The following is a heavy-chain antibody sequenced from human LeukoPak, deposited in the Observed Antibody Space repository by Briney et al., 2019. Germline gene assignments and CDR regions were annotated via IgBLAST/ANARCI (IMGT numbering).Heavy chain of an antibody. J-gene: IGHJ4*02. CDR3: ATDAPRTNGLCSLSN. Sequence: GGSLRLSCAASDFTFYAYGMHWVRQAPGKGLEWVAFILSDASNKFYADSMEGRFTGSRDNSKNTLFLQMSSLRAEDSAVYYCATDAPRTNGLCSLSNWGQGTRVTVSS. V-gene: IGHV3-30*02. CDR2: ILSDASNK. CDR1: DFTFYAYG. D-gene: IGHD2-8*01.